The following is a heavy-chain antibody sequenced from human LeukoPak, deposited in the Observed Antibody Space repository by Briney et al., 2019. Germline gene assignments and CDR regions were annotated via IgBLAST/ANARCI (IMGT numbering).Heavy chain of an antibody. CDR2: ISGSAIST. CDR3: AKSPSPYYYGSGSLLWYFGY. V-gene: IGHV3-23*01. D-gene: IGHD3-10*01. Sequence: GGSLRLSCAASGFTFSSYAMSWVRQAPGKGLEWVSSISGSAISTYYADSVKGRFTISRDNSKNTLYVQMNSLRAEDTAVYYCAKSPSPYYYGSGSLLWYFGYWGQGTLVTVSS. J-gene: IGHJ4*02. CDR1: GFTFSSYA.